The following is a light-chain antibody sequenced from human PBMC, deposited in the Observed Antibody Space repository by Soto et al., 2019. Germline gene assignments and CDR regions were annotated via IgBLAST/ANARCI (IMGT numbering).Light chain of an antibody. Sequence: DIKMTQSPASLSASVGDRVTITCRASQSISNYLQWYQQKPSQAPKLLVYAASSLHSGVPSRFSGSGSGTEFTLTISSLQPEDFATYYCLQTYTNLTWTFGQGTKVEI. J-gene: IGKJ1*01. V-gene: IGKV1-39*01. CDR1: QSISNY. CDR3: LQTYTNLTWT. CDR2: AAS.